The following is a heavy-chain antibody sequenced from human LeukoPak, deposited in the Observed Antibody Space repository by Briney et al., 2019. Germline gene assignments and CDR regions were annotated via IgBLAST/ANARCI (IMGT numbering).Heavy chain of an antibody. V-gene: IGHV4-59*01. CDR1: GGSFSGYY. D-gene: IGHD2/OR15-2a*01. CDR3: ARGSIREDAFDI. CDR2: IYYSGST. J-gene: IGHJ3*02. Sequence: SETLSLTCAVYGGSFSGYYWSWIRQPPGKGLEWIGYIYYSGSTNYNPSLKSRVTISVDTSKNQFSLKLSSVTAADTAVYYCARGSIREDAFDIWGQGTMVTVSS.